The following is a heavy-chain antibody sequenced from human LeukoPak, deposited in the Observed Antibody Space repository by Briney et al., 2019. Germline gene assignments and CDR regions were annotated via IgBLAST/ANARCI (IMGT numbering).Heavy chain of an antibody. CDR3: ARLLSVDY. CDR2: ISYDGSNK. V-gene: IGHV3-30-3*01. D-gene: IGHD2-21*01. CDR1: YA. J-gene: IGHJ4*02. Sequence: YAMHWVRQAPGKGLEWAAVISYDGSNKYYADSVKGRFTISRDNSKNTLYLQMNSLRAEDTAVYYCARLLSVDYWGQGTLVTVSS.